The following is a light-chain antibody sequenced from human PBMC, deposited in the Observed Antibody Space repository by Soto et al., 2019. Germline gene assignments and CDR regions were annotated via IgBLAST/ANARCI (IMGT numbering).Light chain of an antibody. CDR2: DGS. Sequence: EIVLTQSPATLSLSPGERATLSCRVRQSISSYLAWYQQKPGQAPRLLIYDGSNRATGIPARFSGSGYGTDFTLTISSLEPEDFAVYYCQQRTDWLWTFGQGTKVQMK. CDR1: QSISSY. V-gene: IGKV3-11*01. J-gene: IGKJ1*01. CDR3: QQRTDWLWT.